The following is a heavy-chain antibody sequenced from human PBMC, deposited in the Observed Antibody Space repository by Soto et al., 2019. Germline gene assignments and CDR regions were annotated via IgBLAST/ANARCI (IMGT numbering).Heavy chain of an antibody. D-gene: IGHD3-3*01. CDR2: IYYSGST. CDR3: ARVGYDFWSGYLNWFDP. CDR1: GGSISSYY. V-gene: IGHV4-59*01. J-gene: IGHJ5*02. Sequence: SETLSLTCTVSGGSISSYYWSWIRQPPGKGLEWIGYIYYSGSTNYNPSLKSRVTISVDTSKNQFSLKLSSVTAADTAVYYCARVGYDFWSGYLNWFDPWGQGTLVTVSS.